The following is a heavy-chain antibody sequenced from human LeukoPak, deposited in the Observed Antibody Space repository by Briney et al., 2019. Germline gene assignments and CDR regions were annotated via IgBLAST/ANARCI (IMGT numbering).Heavy chain of an antibody. J-gene: IGHJ4*02. Sequence: ASVKVSCKASGGTFSSYAINWVRQATGQGLEWMGWMNPNSGNTGYAQKFQGRVTITRNTSISTAYMELSSLRSEDTAVYYCARGGWLQLSSAVGDYWGQGTLVTVSS. V-gene: IGHV1-8*03. D-gene: IGHD5-24*01. CDR2: MNPNSGNT. CDR1: GGTFSSYA. CDR3: ARGGWLQLSSAVGDY.